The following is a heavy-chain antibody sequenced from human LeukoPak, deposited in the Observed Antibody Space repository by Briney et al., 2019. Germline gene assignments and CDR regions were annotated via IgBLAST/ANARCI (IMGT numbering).Heavy chain of an antibody. CDR2: IRYDGSNK. V-gene: IGHV3-30*02. CDR1: GFTFSSYG. Sequence: GGSLRLSCAASGFTFSSYGMHWVRQAPGKGLEWVAFIRYDGSNKYYADSVKGRFTISRDNSKNTLYLQMNSLRAEDTAVYYCAKDRGYSYGTYYFDYWGQGTLVTVSS. J-gene: IGHJ4*02. CDR3: AKDRGYSYGTYYFDY. D-gene: IGHD5-18*01.